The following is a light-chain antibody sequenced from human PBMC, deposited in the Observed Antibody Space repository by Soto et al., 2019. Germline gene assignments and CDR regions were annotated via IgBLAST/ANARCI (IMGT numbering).Light chain of an antibody. CDR3: QQHFFSPPWT. V-gene: IGKV4-1*01. Sequence: DIVMTQSPDSLAVSLGERATINCRSSQSVLYNSNNKNYLAWYQQKPGQPPKLLIYWASTRESGVPDRFSGSGSGTHFTLTINGLQPEDVALYYCQQHFFSPPWTFGQGTKVEIK. J-gene: IGKJ1*01. CDR2: WAS. CDR1: QSVLYNSNNKNY.